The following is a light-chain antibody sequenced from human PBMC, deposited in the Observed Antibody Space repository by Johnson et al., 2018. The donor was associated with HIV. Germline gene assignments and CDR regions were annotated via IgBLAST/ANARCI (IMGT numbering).Light chain of an antibody. V-gene: IGLV1-51*02. J-gene: IGLJ1*01. Sequence: QSVLTQPPSVSAAPGQKVTISCSGSSSNIGNNYVSWYQHLPGTAPKLLIYENTKRPSGVPDRFSGSKSGSSATLGITGLQTGDEADYYCVTWDNSLSAYVFRTGTTVTVL. CDR1: SSNIGNNY. CDR3: VTWDNSLSAYV. CDR2: ENT.